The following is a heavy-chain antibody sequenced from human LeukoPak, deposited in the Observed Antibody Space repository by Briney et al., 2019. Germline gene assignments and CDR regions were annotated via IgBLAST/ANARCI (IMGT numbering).Heavy chain of an antibody. J-gene: IGHJ4*02. D-gene: IGHD1-26*01. CDR2: IYYSGST. Sequence: SETLSLTCTVSGGSISSSSYYWGWIRQPPGKGLEWIGTIYYSGSTYYNPSLKSRVTISVDTSKNQFSLKLSSVTAADTAVYYCARQGSGNYLSPVNYWGQGTLVTVST. CDR1: GGSISSSSYY. CDR3: ARQGSGNYLSPVNY. V-gene: IGHV4-39*01.